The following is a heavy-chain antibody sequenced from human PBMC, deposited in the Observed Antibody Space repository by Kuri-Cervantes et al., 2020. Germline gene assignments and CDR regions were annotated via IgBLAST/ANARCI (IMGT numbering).Heavy chain of an antibody. J-gene: IGHJ2*01. CDR2: ISWNSGSI. CDR3: AREYGGNHRYFDL. V-gene: IGHV3-9*01. D-gene: IGHD4-23*01. CDR1: GFTFDDYA. Sequence: SLKISCAASGFTFDDYAMHWVRQAPGKGLEWVSGISWNSGSIGYADSVKGRFTISRDNSKNTLYLQMNSLRAEDTAVFYCAREYGGNHRYFDLWGRGTLVTVSS.